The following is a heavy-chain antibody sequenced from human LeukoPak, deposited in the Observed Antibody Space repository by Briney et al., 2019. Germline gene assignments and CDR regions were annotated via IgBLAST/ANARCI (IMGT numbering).Heavy chain of an antibody. D-gene: IGHD3/OR15-3a*01. Sequence: SQTLSLTCTVSGGSISSGSYYWSWIRQPAGKGLEWIGRIYTSGSTNYNPSLKSRVTISVDTSKNQFSLKLSSVTAADTAVYYCARHPVAWTDAFDIWGQGTMVTVSS. CDR3: ARHPVAWTDAFDI. V-gene: IGHV4-61*02. J-gene: IGHJ3*02. CDR2: IYTSGST. CDR1: GGSISSGSYY.